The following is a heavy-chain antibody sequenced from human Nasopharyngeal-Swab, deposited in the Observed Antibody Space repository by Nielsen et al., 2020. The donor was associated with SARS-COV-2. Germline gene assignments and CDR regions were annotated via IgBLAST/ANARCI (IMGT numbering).Heavy chain of an antibody. CDR3: ATLHSRVTRYAFDI. Sequence: GESLKISCAASGFTFSSYAMSWVRQAPGKGLEWVSAISGSGGSTYYADSVKGRFTISRDNSKNTLYLQMNSLRAEDTAVYYCATLHSRVTRYAFDIWGQGTMVTVSS. CDR2: ISGSGGST. V-gene: IGHV3-23*01. D-gene: IGHD4-17*01. J-gene: IGHJ3*02. CDR1: GFTFSSYA.